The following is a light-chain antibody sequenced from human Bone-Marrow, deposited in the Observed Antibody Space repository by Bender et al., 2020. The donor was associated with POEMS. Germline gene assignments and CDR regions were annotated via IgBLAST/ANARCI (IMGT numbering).Light chain of an antibody. CDR2: ELS. J-gene: IGLJ3*02. CDR1: SSDAGDYNH. Sequence: QSALTQPASVSGSPGQSIAISCTGTSSDAGDYNHVSWYQYHPGKAPKLMIYELSNRPSGVSNRFSGSKSGNTASLTISGLQAEHEADYYCSSYTGGSSWVFDGGTKVPVL. V-gene: IGLV2-14*01. CDR3: SSYTGGSSWV.